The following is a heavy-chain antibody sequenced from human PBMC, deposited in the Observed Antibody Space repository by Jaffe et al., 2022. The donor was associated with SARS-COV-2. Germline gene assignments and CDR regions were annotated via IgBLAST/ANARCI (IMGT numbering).Heavy chain of an antibody. CDR3: AKDRGFSPGTVVINWCFGL. V-gene: IGHV3-30*04. CDR1: GFPFSSYA. D-gene: IGHD3-22*01. CDR2: ISFDGTII. J-gene: IGHJ2*01. Sequence: QLVESGGGVVEPGESLRLTCTASGFPFSSYAMHWVRQTPEKGLEWVTVISFDGTIINYVDSVKGRFTISRDNSKNTIYLQMNSLRVEDTAVYYCAKDRGFSPGTVVINWCFGLWGRGTPVTVSS.